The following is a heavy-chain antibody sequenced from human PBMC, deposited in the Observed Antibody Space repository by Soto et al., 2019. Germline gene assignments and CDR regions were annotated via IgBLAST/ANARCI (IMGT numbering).Heavy chain of an antibody. D-gene: IGHD6-25*01. V-gene: IGHV1-8*02. CDR3: ARRKERSGPHYFDY. Sequence: SVKVSCRASGYTFTTYDVSWVRQASGQGLEWMGWMNPSNGNTGYAQKFQGRVTMTRNTSISTVYMELSGLRPDDTAVYYCARRKERSGPHYFDYWGQGTRVTVSS. J-gene: IGHJ4*02. CDR2: MNPSNGNT. CDR1: GYTFTTYD.